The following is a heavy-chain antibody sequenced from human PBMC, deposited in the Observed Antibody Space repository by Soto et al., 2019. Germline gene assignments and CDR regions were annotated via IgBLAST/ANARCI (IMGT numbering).Heavy chain of an antibody. V-gene: IGHV3-30-3*01. CDR1: GFTFSSYA. CDR2: ISYDGSNN. Sequence: SLRLSCAASGFTFSSYAMHWVRQAPGKGLEWVAVISYDGSNNYYADSVKGRFTISRDNSKNTLYLQMNSLRAEDTAVYYCARDFGGSPDYYYGMDVWGQGTTVTVSS. J-gene: IGHJ6*02. CDR3: ARDFGGSPDYYYGMDV. D-gene: IGHD3-16*01.